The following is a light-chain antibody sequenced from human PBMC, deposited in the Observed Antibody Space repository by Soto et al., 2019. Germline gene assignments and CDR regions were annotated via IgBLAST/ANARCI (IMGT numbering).Light chain of an antibody. CDR2: GAS. Sequence: EIVLTQSPGTLSLSPGARATLSCRASQSVSSSYLARYQQKPGQAPRPLIYGASSRAIGIPDRFSDSGSGTGLTLSISRREPEDFAVYYCQQYGSSPWTFGKGTKVEIK. V-gene: IGKV3-20*01. CDR1: QSVSSSY. CDR3: QQYGSSPWT. J-gene: IGKJ1*01.